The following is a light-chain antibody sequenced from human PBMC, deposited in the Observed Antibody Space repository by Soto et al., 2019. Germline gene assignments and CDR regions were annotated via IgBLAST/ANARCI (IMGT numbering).Light chain of an antibody. J-gene: IGLJ3*02. Sequence: QSVLTQPPSVSGAPGQRVTISCTGSSSNIGAGYDVHWYQQLPGTAPKLLIYGSFNRPSGVLGRFSGSKSGTSASLAITGLQAEDEADYYCQSYDISLSGSRVFGGGTKLTVL. CDR3: QSYDISLSGSRV. CDR2: GSF. CDR1: SSNIGAGYD. V-gene: IGLV1-40*01.